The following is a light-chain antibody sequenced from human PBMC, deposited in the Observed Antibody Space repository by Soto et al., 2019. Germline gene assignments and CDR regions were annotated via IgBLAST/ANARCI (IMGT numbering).Light chain of an antibody. CDR3: SSYAGSNTDVV. V-gene: IGLV2-8*01. CDR1: SSDIGGYGY. J-gene: IGLJ2*01. Sequence: QSVLTQPPSASGSPGQSVTISCTGTSSDIGGYGYVSWYQQHPGKAPKLMIYEVTKRASGVPGRFSGSKSGNTASLTVSGLQADDEADYFCSSYAGSNTDVVFGGGTKLTVL. CDR2: EVT.